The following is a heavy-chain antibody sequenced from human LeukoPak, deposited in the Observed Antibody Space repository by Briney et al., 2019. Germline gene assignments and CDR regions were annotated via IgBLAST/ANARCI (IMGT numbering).Heavy chain of an antibody. CDR1: GFTFSDYY. Sequence: GGSLRLSCAASGFTFSDYYMSWIRQAPGKGLEWVSYISSSGSTIYYADSVKGRFTISRDNAKNSLYLQMNSLRAEDTAVYYCGRDPRPFFRNNRWFSGGNTNPSLFDYWGQGTLVTVSS. CDR3: GRDPRPFFRNNRWFSGGNTNPSLFDY. D-gene: IGHD1/OR15-1a*01. J-gene: IGHJ4*02. V-gene: IGHV3-11*01. CDR2: ISSSGSTI.